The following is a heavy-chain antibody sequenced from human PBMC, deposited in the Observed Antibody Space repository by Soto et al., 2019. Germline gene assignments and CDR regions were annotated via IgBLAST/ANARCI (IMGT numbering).Heavy chain of an antibody. D-gene: IGHD2-2*02. CDR2: ISSDSSAI. J-gene: IGHJ4*02. CDR3: ARDKADRYCVSGSCYSPLDH. Sequence: EVQLVESGGGLVQPGGSLRLSCAASGFTISTYSMNWVRQAPGKGLEWVSYISSDSSAIHYADSVKGRFTMSRDNAKNSLYLQMNSLRDEDTAVYFCARDKADRYCVSGSCYSPLDHWGQGTLVSVSS. CDR1: GFTISTYS. V-gene: IGHV3-48*02.